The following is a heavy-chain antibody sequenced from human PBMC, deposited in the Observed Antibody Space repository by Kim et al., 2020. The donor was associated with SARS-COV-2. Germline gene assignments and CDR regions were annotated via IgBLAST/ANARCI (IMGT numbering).Heavy chain of an antibody. CDR1: GYTLTELS. D-gene: IGHD5-12*01. CDR2: FDPEDGET. Sequence: ASVKVSCKVSGYTLTELSMHWVRQAPGKGLEWMGGFDPEDGETIYAQKFQGRVTMTEDTSTDTAYMELSSLRSEDTAVYYCATRPPLYSGYEMHYWGQGTLVTVSS. V-gene: IGHV1-24*01. CDR3: ATRPPLYSGYEMHY. J-gene: IGHJ4*02.